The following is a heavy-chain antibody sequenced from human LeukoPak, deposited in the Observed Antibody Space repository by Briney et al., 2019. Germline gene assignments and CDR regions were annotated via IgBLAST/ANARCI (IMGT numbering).Heavy chain of an antibody. D-gene: IGHD3-10*01. J-gene: IGHJ4*02. CDR2: INHSGST. Sequence: PSETLSLTCAVYGGSFSGYYWSWIRQPPGKGLEWIGEINHSGSTNYNPSPKSRVTISVDTSKNQFSLKLSSVTAADTAVYYCAGGRRYYYGSGTHDYWGQGTLVTVSS. V-gene: IGHV4-34*01. CDR3: AGGRRYYYGSGTHDY. CDR1: GGSFSGYY.